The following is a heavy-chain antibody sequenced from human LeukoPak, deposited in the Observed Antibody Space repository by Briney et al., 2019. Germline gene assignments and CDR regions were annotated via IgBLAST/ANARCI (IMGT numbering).Heavy chain of an antibody. CDR1: GGSFSGYY. CDR2: INPSVIN. J-gene: IGHJ6*03. V-gene: IGHV4-34*01. CDR3: ARGPPGVASAGTDAHYYYYYMDV. D-gene: IGHD6-13*01. Sequence: SQTLSLTCAVSGGSFSGYYWSWIRQPPGKGLEWIGEINPSVINNYNPSLKSRVTISVDTSKKQFSLKLSSVTAADTAVYYCARGPPGVASAGTDAHYYYYYMDVWGKGTTVTVTS.